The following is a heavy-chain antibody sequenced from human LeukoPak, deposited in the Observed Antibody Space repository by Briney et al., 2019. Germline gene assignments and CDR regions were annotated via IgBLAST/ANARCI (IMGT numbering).Heavy chain of an antibody. Sequence: GGSLRLSCAASGFAFSTLTMNWVRQAPGKGLELVSSISSTSSYIYYADSVKGRFTISRDNAKNSLYLQMNSLRAEDTAVYYCARIHRDIVVVPAALDAFDIWGQGTMVTVSS. D-gene: IGHD2-2*01. J-gene: IGHJ3*02. CDR1: GFAFSTLT. CDR3: ARIHRDIVVVPAALDAFDI. CDR2: ISSTSSYI. V-gene: IGHV3-21*01.